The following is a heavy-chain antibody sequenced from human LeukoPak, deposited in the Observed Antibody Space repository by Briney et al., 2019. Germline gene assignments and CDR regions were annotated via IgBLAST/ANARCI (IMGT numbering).Heavy chain of an antibody. CDR1: GFTFSGSA. V-gene: IGHV3-73*01. CDR2: IRSKANSYAT. Sequence: GGSLRLSCAASGFTFSGSAMHWVRQASGKGLEWVGRIRSKANSYATAYAASVKGRLTISRDDSKNTAYLQMNSLKTEDTAVYYCTSPALDRVGYYGMDVWGQGTTVTVSS. J-gene: IGHJ6*02. CDR3: TSPALDRVGYYGMDV. D-gene: IGHD3-22*01.